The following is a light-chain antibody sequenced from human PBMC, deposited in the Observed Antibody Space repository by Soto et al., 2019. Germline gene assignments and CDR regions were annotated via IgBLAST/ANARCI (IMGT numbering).Light chain of an antibody. CDR3: QQNDDSLWT. Sequence: ETVLTQSPGTLSVSPGERVIRSCRASQSVSSNFIAWYQQKPGQAPRLLISDASNRATGVPDRFSGSGSGTDFTLTISRLEPEDFAVYFCQQNDDSLWTSGQGTKV. V-gene: IGKV3-20*01. CDR2: DAS. CDR1: QSVSSNF. J-gene: IGKJ1*01.